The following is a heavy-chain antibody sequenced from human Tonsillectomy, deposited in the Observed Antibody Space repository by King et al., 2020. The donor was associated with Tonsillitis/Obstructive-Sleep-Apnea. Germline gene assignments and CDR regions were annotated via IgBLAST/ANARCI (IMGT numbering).Heavy chain of an antibody. J-gene: IGHJ6*03. D-gene: IGHD2-15*01. V-gene: IGHV4-59*11. Sequence: QLQESGPGLVKPSETLSLPCTVSGGSISDHYWSWIRQPPGKGLEWIGYSYYSGNTNYNPSLKSRVTISIDRSKSQFSLKVSSVTATDTAIYYCATYKEVAATRPTYFYYYMDVWGSGTTVTVS. CDR3: ATYKEVAATRPTYFYYYMDV. CDR1: GGSISDHY. CDR2: SYYSGNT.